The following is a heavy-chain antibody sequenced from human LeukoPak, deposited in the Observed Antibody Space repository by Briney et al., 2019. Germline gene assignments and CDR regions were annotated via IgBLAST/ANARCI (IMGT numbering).Heavy chain of an antibody. CDR3: ARDVVPATAILHDY. D-gene: IGHD2-2*02. V-gene: IGHV1-69*04. J-gene: IGHJ4*02. CDR1: GGTFSSYA. CDR2: IIPILGIA. Sequence: SVKVSCKASGGTFSSYAISWVRQAPGQGLEWMGRIIPILGIANYAQKFQGRVTITADKSTSTAYMELSSLRSEDTAVYYCARDVVPATAILHDYWGQGTLVTVSS.